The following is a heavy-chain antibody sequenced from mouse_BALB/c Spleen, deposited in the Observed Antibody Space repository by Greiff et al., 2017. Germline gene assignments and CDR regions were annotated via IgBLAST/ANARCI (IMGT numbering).Heavy chain of an antibody. D-gene: IGHD2-14*01. CDR1: GFAFSSYD. CDR2: ISSGGGST. CDR3: ARPYRYDAWFAY. J-gene: IGHJ3*01. Sequence: DVKLVESGGGLVKPGGSLKLSCAASGFAFSSYDMSWVRQTPEKRLEWVAYISSGGGSTYYPDTVKGRFTISRDNAKNTLYLRMSSLKSEDTAMYYCARPYRYDAWFAYWGQGTLVTVSA. V-gene: IGHV5-12-1*01.